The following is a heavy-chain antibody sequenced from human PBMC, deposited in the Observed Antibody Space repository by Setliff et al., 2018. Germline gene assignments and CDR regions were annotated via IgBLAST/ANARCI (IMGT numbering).Heavy chain of an antibody. CDR3: ARGVSSVSWTPRY. Sequence: SETLSLTCSVSGDSIFDNYWSWIRQSPGRGLEWIAYISYTGSTNYNPSLKSRVTISLDTSKNQFSLRLSSVSAADTAVYYCARGVSSVSWTPRYWGRGILVTVSS. J-gene: IGHJ4*02. CDR2: ISYTGST. V-gene: IGHV4-59*12. CDR1: GDSIFDNY. D-gene: IGHD6-19*01.